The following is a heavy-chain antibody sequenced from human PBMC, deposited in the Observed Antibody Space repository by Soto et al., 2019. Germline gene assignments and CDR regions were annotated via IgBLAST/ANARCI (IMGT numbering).Heavy chain of an antibody. Sequence: GGSLRLSFAASGITFSDCYMNWIRQAPGKGLEWVSYMSSSGDSINYAGSVRGRFTVSRDNAKNSLYLQMNSLRAEDTAMYYCARVRFGQWGYAMDVWGQGTTVTVSS. D-gene: IGHD3-10*01. CDR2: MSSSGDSI. CDR1: GITFSDCY. CDR3: ARVRFGQWGYAMDV. J-gene: IGHJ6*02. V-gene: IGHV3-11*01.